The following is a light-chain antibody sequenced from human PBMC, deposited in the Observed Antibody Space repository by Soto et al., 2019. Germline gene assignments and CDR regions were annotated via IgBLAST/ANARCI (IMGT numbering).Light chain of an antibody. Sequence: QSVLTQPPSVSGSPGQSVTISCTGTSSNIGAYTYVSWYQQSPHKAPKLIIYDVINRPSGVPDRFSGSKSGNTASLTISGAEAEDEDDYYCCSCAGSYTFVFGGGTKLTVL. J-gene: IGLJ2*01. CDR2: DVI. V-gene: IGLV2-11*01. CDR3: CSCAGSYTFV. CDR1: SSNIGAYTY.